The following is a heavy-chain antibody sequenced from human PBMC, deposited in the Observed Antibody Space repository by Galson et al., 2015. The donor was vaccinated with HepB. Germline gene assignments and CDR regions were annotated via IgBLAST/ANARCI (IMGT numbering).Heavy chain of an antibody. V-gene: IGHV3-7*01. Sequence: SLRLSCAASGFTFSSYWMSWVRQAPGKGLEWVANIKQDGSEKYYVDSVKGRFTISRDNAKNSLYLQMNSLRAEDTAVYYCARGRGGGSSGRGGFDYWGQGTLVTVSS. CDR1: GFTFSSYW. CDR2: IKQDGSEK. D-gene: IGHD3-22*01. CDR3: ARGRGGGSSGRGGFDY. J-gene: IGHJ4*02.